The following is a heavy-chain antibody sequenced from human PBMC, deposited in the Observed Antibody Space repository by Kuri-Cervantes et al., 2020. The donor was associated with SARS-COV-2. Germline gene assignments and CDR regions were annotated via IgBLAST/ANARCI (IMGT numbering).Heavy chain of an antibody. CDR2: INPNSGGT. CDR3: ARGMVGGLIQSYYYGMDV. CDR1: GYTFSDYY. D-gene: IGHD3-10*01. V-gene: IGHV1-2*04. Sequence: ASVKVSCKASGYTFSDYYMYWMRQAPGQGLEWMGWINPNSGGTNYAQKFQGWVTMTRDTSSTGYMELSRLRSDDTAVYYCARGMVGGLIQSYYYGMDVWGQGTTVTVSS. J-gene: IGHJ6*02.